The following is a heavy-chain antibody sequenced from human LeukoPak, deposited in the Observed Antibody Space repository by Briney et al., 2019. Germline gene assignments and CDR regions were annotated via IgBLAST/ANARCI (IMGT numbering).Heavy chain of an antibody. CDR1: GFNFSLYW. D-gene: IGHD3-22*01. CDR2: INPDGIER. J-gene: IGHJ4*02. Sequence: PGGSLRLSCADSGFNFSLYWMTWVRQAPGKGLEWMANINPDGIERYYVDSVKGRFTISRDNAKNSLYLQMNSLRAEDTAIYYCATYYYDNSGLIWGQGTLVTVSS. CDR3: ATYYYDNSGLI. V-gene: IGHV3-7*01.